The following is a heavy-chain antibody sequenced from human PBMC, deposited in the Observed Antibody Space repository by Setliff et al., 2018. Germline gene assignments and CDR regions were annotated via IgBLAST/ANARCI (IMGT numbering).Heavy chain of an antibody. Sequence: PSETLSLTCTVPGGSISSGDYYWSWIRQPPGKGLEWIGYIYSSGSTCYNPSLKSRVSISVDTSKNQFSLKLSSVTAADTAVYYCARESRYYYDNLGTLDYWGQGTLVTVSS. CDR2: IYSSGST. CDR1: GGSISSGDYY. J-gene: IGHJ4*02. D-gene: IGHD3-22*01. V-gene: IGHV4-30-4*08. CDR3: ARESRYYYDNLGTLDY.